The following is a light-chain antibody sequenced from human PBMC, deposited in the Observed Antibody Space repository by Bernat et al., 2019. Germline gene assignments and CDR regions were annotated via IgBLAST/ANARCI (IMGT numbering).Light chain of an antibody. CDR1: QVSGTY. J-gene: IGKJ1*01. Sequence: DVQLTQSPSFLSASVGDRVDITCRASQVSGTYLAWYQKKPGKAPKLLIYGASTLQTGVPARFSGSGSGTEFTLKIASLQPEDFATYYCLQHKSYPQTFGQGTKVEIK. CDR2: GAS. CDR3: LQHKSYPQT. V-gene: IGKV1-9*01.